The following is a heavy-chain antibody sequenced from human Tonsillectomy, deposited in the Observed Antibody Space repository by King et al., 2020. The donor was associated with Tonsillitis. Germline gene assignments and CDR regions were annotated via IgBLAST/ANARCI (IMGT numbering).Heavy chain of an antibody. J-gene: IGHJ4*02. CDR1: GDSISSDSYS. CDR2: IYSSGTT. V-gene: IGHV4-61*02. Sequence: VQLQESGPRLVKPSQPLSLTCTVSGDSISSDSYSWSWIRRPAGEGLEWIGRIYSSGTTVYNPSLESRVTISVDTSKNQFSLKLRSVTAADTAVYYCARDLSRGGWSPLGYWGQGTLVTVSS. D-gene: IGHD6-19*01. CDR3: ARDLSRGGWSPLGY.